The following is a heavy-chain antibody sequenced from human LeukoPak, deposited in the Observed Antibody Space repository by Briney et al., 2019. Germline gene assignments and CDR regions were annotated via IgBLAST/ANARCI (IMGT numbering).Heavy chain of an antibody. V-gene: IGHV3-21*01. J-gene: IGHJ4*02. CDR1: GFPFSAYY. Sequence: KPGGSLRLSCAASGFPFSAYYVNWVRQAPGKGLGWVSCISSRSTYIFYSDSVRGRFAISRDEARNSLHLQLNSLRAEDTAVYYCVRESHGSFDYWGEGSLVTVSS. CDR2: ISSRSTYI. CDR3: VRESHGSFDY.